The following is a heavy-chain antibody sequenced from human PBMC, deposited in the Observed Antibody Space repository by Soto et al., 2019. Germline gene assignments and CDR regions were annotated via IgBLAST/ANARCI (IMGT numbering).Heavy chain of an antibody. D-gene: IGHD6-19*01. CDR1: GFSFSTYG. V-gene: IGHV3-30*18. Sequence: GGSLRLSCAASGFSFSTYGMHWVRQAPGKGLEWVAIISYDGINAKFADSVKGRFTISRDNSNNTLYLQMKSLRGEDTAVYYCAKELASSGWYQGYYYYGMDVWGHGTTVTVSS. CDR2: ISYDGINA. CDR3: AKELASSGWYQGYYYYGMDV. J-gene: IGHJ6*02.